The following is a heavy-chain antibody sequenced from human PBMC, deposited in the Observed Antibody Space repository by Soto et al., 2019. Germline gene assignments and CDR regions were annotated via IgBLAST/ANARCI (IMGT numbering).Heavy chain of an antibody. CDR2: IYHSGTP. D-gene: IGHD3-22*01. CDR3: ARVGPWFPSYYDSSPYTFENWFYP. CDR1: GGSIRTPDW. Sequence: SETLSLTCTVSGGSIRTPDWWSWVRQTPEKGLEWIGEIYHSGTPNYNPSLNSRVTLSIDMTNNHVSLILNSVTAADTAVYYFARVGPWFPSYYDSSPYTFENWFYPWGQGTLVTVSS. V-gene: IGHV4-4*02. J-gene: IGHJ5*02.